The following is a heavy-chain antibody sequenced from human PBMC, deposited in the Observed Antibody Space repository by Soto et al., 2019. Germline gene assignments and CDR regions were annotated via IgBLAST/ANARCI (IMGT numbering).Heavy chain of an antibody. CDR2: IIPIFGTA. Sequence: QVQLVQSGAEVRKPGSSVKVSCKASGGTFSRHAISWVRQAPGQGLEWMGGIIPIFGTANHAQKFQGRVTIIADESTSTGYMELSSLRSEDTAMYYCARGWGYYINDCYYAYWGQGTLVIVSS. J-gene: IGHJ4*02. CDR1: GGTFSRHA. D-gene: IGHD2-21*01. V-gene: IGHV1-69*01. CDR3: ARGWGYYINDCYYAY.